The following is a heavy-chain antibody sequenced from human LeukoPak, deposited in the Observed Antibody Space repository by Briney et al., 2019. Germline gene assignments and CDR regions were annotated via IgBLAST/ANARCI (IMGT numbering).Heavy chain of an antibody. Sequence: GGSLRLSCAASVFTFSSSEMNWVRQAPGKGLEWVSYISGTGSTIYYADSVKGRFTISRDNAKNSLYLQMNSLRVEDTAVYYCARVRDTAYDTGMHWGEGTLVTVSS. D-gene: IGHD5-12*01. V-gene: IGHV3-48*03. J-gene: IGHJ4*02. CDR1: VFTFSSSE. CDR3: ARVRDTAYDTGMH. CDR2: ISGTGSTI.